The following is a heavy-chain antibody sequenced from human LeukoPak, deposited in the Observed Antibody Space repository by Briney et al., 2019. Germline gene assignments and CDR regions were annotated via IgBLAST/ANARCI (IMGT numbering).Heavy chain of an antibody. CDR3: ARLRPYYDFWSGYFDY. V-gene: IGHV4-4*02. Sequence: SGTLFLTCAVSGGSISSSNWWSWVRQPPGKGLEWIGEIYHSGSTNYNPSLKSRVTISVDKSKNQFSLKLSSVTAADTAVYYCARLRPYYDFWSGYFDYWGQGTLVTVSS. J-gene: IGHJ4*02. D-gene: IGHD3-3*01. CDR2: IYHSGST. CDR1: GGSISSSNW.